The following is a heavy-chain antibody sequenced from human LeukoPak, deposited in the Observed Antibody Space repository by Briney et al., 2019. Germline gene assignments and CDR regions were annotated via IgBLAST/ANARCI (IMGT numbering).Heavy chain of an antibody. CDR2: IYYSGST. CDR1: GGSISSYY. CDR3: ARADFWSGYPYFDY. J-gene: IGHJ4*02. Sequence: SETLSLTCTVSGGSISSYYRSWIRQPPGKGLEWIGYIYYSGSTNYNPSLKSRVTISVDTSKNQFSLKLSSVTAADTAVYYCARADFWSGYPYFDYWGQGTLVTVSS. V-gene: IGHV4-59*01. D-gene: IGHD3-3*01.